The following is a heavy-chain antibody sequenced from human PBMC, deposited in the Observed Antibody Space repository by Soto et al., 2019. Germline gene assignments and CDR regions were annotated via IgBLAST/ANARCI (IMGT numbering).Heavy chain of an antibody. CDR3: ARAYYYDSSGYSSGAFDI. CDR2: INPSGGST. CDR1: GYTFTSYY. V-gene: IGHV1-46*03. D-gene: IGHD3-22*01. J-gene: IGHJ3*02. Sequence: GASVKVSCKASGYTFTSYYMHWVRQAPGQGLEWMGIINPSGGSTSYAQKFQGRVTMTRDTSTSTVYMELSSLRSEDTAVYYCARAYYYDSSGYSSGAFDIWGQGTMVTVSS.